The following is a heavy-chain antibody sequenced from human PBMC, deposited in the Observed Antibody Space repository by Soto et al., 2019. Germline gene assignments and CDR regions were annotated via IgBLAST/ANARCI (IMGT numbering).Heavy chain of an antibody. CDR2: IGTAGDT. Sequence: GGSLRLSCAASGFTFSSYDMHWVRQATGKGLEWVSAIGTAGDTYYPGSVKGGFTISSENAKNSLYFQMNSLRTGDTAVYYYARGLYYDFWSGYYRSTDVGLASYGIDVWGQGTTVTGSS. CDR3: ARGLYYDFWSGYYRSTDVGLASYGIDV. V-gene: IGHV3-13*01. D-gene: IGHD3-3*01. J-gene: IGHJ6*02. CDR1: GFTFSSYD.